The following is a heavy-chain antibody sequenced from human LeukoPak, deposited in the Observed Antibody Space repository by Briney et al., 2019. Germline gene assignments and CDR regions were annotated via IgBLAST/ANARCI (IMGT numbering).Heavy chain of an antibody. J-gene: IGHJ4*01. Sequence: GGSLRLSRAASGFTFSNFDMSWVRQPPGKGLEWVSGISCSGDTTYYADSVMGRFTISRDSSKNTLFLQMNSLRAEDAAIYYCEKHRSEGGMAALNDWGQGTMVTVSS. CDR2: ISCSGDTT. V-gene: IGHV3-23*01. CDR3: EKHRSEGGMAALND. CDR1: GFTFSNFD. D-gene: IGHD5-24*01.